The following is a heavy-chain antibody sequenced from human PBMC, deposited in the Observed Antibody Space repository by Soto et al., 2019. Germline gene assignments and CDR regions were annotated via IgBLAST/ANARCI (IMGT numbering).Heavy chain of an antibody. Sequence: DVQLVESGGGLLQPGGSLRLSCAASGFDLNYFALHWVRQVAGKGLEWVAGISWNGGDVAYADSVKGRFTISRDNARKSLYLQMNSLRPDDTAMYFCVRDTLPVMVAVECAFDIWGQGTMVSVSA. CDR2: ISWNGGDV. V-gene: IGHV3-9*01. CDR3: VRDTLPVMVAVECAFDI. CDR1: GFDLNYFA. J-gene: IGHJ3*02. D-gene: IGHD2-15*01.